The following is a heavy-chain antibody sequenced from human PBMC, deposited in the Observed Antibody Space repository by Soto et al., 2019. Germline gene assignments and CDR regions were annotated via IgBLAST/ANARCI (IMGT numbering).Heavy chain of an antibody. CDR3: AREPLT. Sequence: QVQLQESGPGLVKPSQTLSLTCTVSGGSISSVGYYWTWLRQHPGKVLEWIGYSYYCGSTYDNPSRKRRVTISVDPSKNLSSLKLSSVTAAGTAVYYCAREPLTWGQGTLVTVSS. CDR2: SYYCGST. CDR1: GGSISSVGYY. J-gene: IGHJ4*02. V-gene: IGHV4-31*03.